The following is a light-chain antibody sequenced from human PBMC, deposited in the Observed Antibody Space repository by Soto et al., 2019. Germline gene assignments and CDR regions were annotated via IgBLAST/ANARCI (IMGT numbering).Light chain of an antibody. CDR1: QSVTTSY. V-gene: IGKV3-20*01. J-gene: IGKJ1*01. Sequence: EIVLTQSPGTLSLSPGERATLSCRTSQSVTTSYLAWYQQKPWQAPRLLIYGTSIRATGVPDRFSGSGSATDFTLTISRLEPEDFVVYYCQQYGDSPQTFGQGTKVEI. CDR2: GTS. CDR3: QQYGDSPQT.